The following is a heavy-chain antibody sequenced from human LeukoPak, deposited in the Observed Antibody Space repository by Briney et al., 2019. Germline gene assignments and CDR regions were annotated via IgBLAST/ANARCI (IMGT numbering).Heavy chain of an antibody. J-gene: IGHJ3*02. D-gene: IGHD3-22*01. Sequence: SETLSLTCTVSGASFSDTTYYWAWIRQPPGKGLEWIGSIYFSETKYNPSVKRRIPISGETSKNQVSPKLSSVPAAEPAVYYCASPSKLVISRGGFDIWGQGTMVTVSA. CDR3: ASPSKLVISRGGFDI. CDR2: IYFSET. CDR1: GASFSDTTYY. V-gene: IGHV4-39*01.